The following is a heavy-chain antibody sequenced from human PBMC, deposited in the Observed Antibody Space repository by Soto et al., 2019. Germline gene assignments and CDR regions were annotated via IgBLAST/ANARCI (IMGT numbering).Heavy chain of an antibody. V-gene: IGHV1-69*02. CDR2: IIPILGIA. CDR3: ATKDGARSSSWYEPGNSSYYYYMDV. CDR1: GGTFSSYT. Sequence: ASVKVSCKASGGTFSSYTISWVRQAPGQGLEWMGRIIPILGIANYAQKFQGRVTITADKSTSTAYMELSSLRSEDTAVHYCATKDGARSSSWYEPGNSSYYYYMDVWGKGTTVTVSS. D-gene: IGHD6-13*01. J-gene: IGHJ6*03.